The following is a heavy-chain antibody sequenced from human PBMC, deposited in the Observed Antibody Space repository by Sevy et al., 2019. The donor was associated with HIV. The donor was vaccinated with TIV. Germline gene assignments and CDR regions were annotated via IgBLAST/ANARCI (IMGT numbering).Heavy chain of an antibody. D-gene: IGHD2-8*02. CDR1: GFTFSYAW. J-gene: IGHJ6*02. Sequence: LGGSLRLSCAASGFTFSYAWMNWVRQAPGKGLEWVGRIQSKADGGTIDYAAPVKGRFNISSDDSQNTLYLQMNSLKTEDTAVYYCSTDPIIVLLVTNGMDVWGQGTTVTVSS. CDR2: IQSKADGGTI. CDR3: STDPIIVLLVTNGMDV. V-gene: IGHV3-15*01.